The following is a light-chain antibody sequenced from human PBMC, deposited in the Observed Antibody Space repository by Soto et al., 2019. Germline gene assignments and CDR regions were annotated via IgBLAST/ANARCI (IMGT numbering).Light chain of an antibody. CDR1: SSDVGGYNY. CDR3: ISYSGSSRAV. J-gene: IGLJ1*01. CDR2: EVS. V-gene: IGLV2-8*01. Sequence: QSVLTQPPSASGSPGQSVTISCTGTSSDVGGYNYVSWYQQHPGKAPKLMIYEVSKRPSGVPDRFSGSKSGNTASLTVSGLQAEDEADYYCISYSGSSRAVFGTGTKLTVL.